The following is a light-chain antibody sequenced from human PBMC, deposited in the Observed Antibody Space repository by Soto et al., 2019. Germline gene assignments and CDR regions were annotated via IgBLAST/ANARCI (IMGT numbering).Light chain of an antibody. Sequence: DIRVTATASTLTSSLGGRFTITCLASQSISSWLAWYQQKPGKAPKLLIYKASSLESGVPSRFSGSGSGTEFPLTSSREPADYFATYYRQHYNSHWTFGQGTKVDI. J-gene: IGKJ1*01. V-gene: IGKV1-5*03. CDR2: KAS. CDR1: QSISSW. CDR3: QHYNSHWT.